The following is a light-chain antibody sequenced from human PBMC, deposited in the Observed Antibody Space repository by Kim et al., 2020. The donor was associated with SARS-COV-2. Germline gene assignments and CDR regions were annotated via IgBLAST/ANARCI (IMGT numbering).Light chain of an antibody. CDR1: NIGSKS. J-gene: IGLJ1*01. V-gene: IGLV3-21*03. Sequence: APGKTARITWGGTNIGSKSVNWYQRRPGQAPVVVIYDDSDRPSGITERFSGSNSGNTATLTISRVEAEDEADYYCHVWDRSSDHYVFGTGTKVTVL. CDR2: DDS. CDR3: HVWDRSSDHYV.